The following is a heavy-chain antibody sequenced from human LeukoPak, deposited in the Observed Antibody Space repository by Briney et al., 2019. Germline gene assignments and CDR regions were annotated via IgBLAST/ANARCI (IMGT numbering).Heavy chain of an antibody. CDR1: GFTFSDYY. CDR3: ARGPMDIVVVPAAMGAFDI. CDR2: ISSSGSTI. J-gene: IGHJ3*02. Sequence: PGGSLRLSCAASGFTFSDYYMSWIRQAPGKGLEWVSYISSSGSTIYYADSVKGRFTISRDNAKNSLYLQMNSLRAEDTAVYYCARGPMDIVVVPAAMGAFDIWGQGTMVTVSS. V-gene: IGHV3-11*04. D-gene: IGHD2-2*03.